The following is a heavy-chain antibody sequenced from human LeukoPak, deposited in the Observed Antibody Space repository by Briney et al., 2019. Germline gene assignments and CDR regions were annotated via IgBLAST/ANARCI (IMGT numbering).Heavy chain of an antibody. CDR2: IDTNTGAT. CDR3: ASEAFCAGGSCNVQRVAS. CDR1: GYTFTAYY. J-gene: IGHJ4*02. Sequence: ASVKVSCKASGYTFTAYYIHWVRPPPGQGLAWMGWIDTNTGATKYAQKFQGRVTITRDTSTGTAYMELSSLISGDTALYYCASEAFCAGGSCNVQRVASWGPGTLVTVSS. V-gene: IGHV1-2*02. D-gene: IGHD2-8*02.